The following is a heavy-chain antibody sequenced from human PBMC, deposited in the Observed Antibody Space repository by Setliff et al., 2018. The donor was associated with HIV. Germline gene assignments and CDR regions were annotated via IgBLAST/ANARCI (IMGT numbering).Heavy chain of an antibody. V-gene: IGHV4-39*01. CDR1: GGSISSSSHY. CDR3: ASYYRVSCWYQEARWFFDL. CDR2: IYYSGST. J-gene: IGHJ2*01. Sequence: SETLSLTCPVSGGSISSSSHYWGWIRQPPGKGLEWVGSIYYSGSTYYNPSLKSRVTISLDTSKNQLSLKLSSVSAADTAVYYCASYYRVSCWYQEARWFFDLWGRGTLVTVSS. D-gene: IGHD6-19*01.